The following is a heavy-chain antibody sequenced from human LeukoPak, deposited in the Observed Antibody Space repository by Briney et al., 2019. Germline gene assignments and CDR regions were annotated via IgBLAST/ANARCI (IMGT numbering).Heavy chain of an antibody. D-gene: IGHD6-13*01. J-gene: IGHJ4*02. V-gene: IGHV1-69*05. CDR1: GGTFSSYA. Sequence: SVKVSCKASGGTFSSYAISWVRQAPGQGLEWMGGIIPIFGTANYAQKFQGRVTITTDESTSTAYMELSSLRSEDTAVYYCASYTLRGIAAAGTGDYWGQGTLVTVSS. CDR3: ASYTLRGIAAAGTGDY. CDR2: IIPIFGTA.